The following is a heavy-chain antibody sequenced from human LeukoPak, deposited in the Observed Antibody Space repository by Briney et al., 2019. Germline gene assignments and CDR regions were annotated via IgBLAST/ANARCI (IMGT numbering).Heavy chain of an antibody. Sequence: PGGSLRLSCATSGFTFSDYGMNWVRQAPGKGLEWVSGLSGSGRSTYYADSVKGRFTISRDNAKNSLYLQMNSLRAEDTAVYYCARQYSSSPHLVEYYYMDVWGKGTTVTVSS. CDR1: GFTFSDYG. CDR3: ARQYSSSPHLVEYYYMDV. J-gene: IGHJ6*03. CDR2: LSGSGRST. V-gene: IGHV3-23*01. D-gene: IGHD6-6*01.